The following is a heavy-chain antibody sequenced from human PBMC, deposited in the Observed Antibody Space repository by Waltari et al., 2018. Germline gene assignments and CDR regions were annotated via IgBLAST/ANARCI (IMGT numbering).Heavy chain of an antibody. D-gene: IGHD3-22*01. V-gene: IGHV5-51*01. Sequence: EVQLVQSGAEVKKPGESLKIPCKGAGYSFSTTWNGWVRQMPGKGLEWVWIIFPVDSDTRYSPSFQGQVTISADKSVSTAYLQWSSLKASDTAMYYCARYESSGEVFDYWGQGTLVTVSS. CDR2: IFPVDSDT. CDR3: ARYESSGEVFDY. CDR1: GYSFSTTW. J-gene: IGHJ4*02.